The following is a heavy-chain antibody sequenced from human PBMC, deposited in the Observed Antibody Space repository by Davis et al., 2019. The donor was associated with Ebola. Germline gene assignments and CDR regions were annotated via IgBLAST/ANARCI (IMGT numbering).Heavy chain of an antibody. D-gene: IGHD3-10*01. CDR1: GFTFNNYG. CDR2: IRSDGSEH. J-gene: IGHJ5*02. V-gene: IGHV3-30*02. Sequence: PGGSLRLSCAASGFTFNNYGMHWVRQAPGKGLEWVAFIRSDGSEHYSVDTVKGRFTVSRDTSKNTLYLQMNSLRPEDTAVYYCAKDFQSELVRGWLDPWGQGTMVTVSS. CDR3: AKDFQSELVRGWLDP.